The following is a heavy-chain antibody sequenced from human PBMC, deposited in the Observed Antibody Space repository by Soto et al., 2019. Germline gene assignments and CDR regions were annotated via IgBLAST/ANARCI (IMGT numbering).Heavy chain of an antibody. D-gene: IGHD2-2*02. CDR1: VFSLFIHA. J-gene: IGHJ3*02. CDR2: ISYDGNDK. Sequence: GGSXRLSGASSVFSLFIHAMHLFRHAPGKGLELLTFISYDGNDKGYADSVKGRFTISRDNSKNTMFLQLNRLRTEDTAVYYCVEEYRTKHFDNWGKGTVVNVSS. CDR3: VEEYRTKHFDN. V-gene: IGHV3-30-3*01.